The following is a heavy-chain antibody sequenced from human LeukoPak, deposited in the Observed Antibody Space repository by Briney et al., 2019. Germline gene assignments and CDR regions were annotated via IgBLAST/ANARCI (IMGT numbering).Heavy chain of an antibody. CDR2: ISYDGSNK. D-gene: IGHD2-2*01. Sequence: GGSLRLSCAASGFTFISYAMSWVRQAPGKGLEWVAVISYDGSNKYYADSVKGRFTISRDNSKNTLYLQMNSLRAEDTAVYYCATRYCSSTSCYFDYWGQGTLVTVSS. V-gene: IGHV3-30*04. J-gene: IGHJ4*02. CDR1: GFTFISYA. CDR3: ATRYCSSTSCYFDY.